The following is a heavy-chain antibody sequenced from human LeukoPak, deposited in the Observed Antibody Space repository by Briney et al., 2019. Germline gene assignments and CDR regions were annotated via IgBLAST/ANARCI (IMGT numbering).Heavy chain of an antibody. D-gene: IGHD2-2*01. CDR1: GFTFSDYY. CDR2: ISSSGSTI. Sequence: GGSLRLSCAASGFTFSDYYMSWIRQAPGKGLEWVSYISSSGSTIYYADSVKGRFTISRDNAKNSLYLQMNSLRAEDTAVYYCAKDSSTGWYYFDYWGQGTVVTVSS. V-gene: IGHV3-11*01. J-gene: IGHJ4*02. CDR3: AKDSSTGWYYFDY.